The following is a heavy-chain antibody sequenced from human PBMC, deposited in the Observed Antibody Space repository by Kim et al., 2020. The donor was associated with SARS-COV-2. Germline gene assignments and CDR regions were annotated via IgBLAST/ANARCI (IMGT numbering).Heavy chain of an antibody. V-gene: IGHV3-23*01. J-gene: IGHJ6*02. CDR1: GFTFSSYA. Sequence: GGSLRLSCAASGFTFSSYAMSWVRQAPGKALEWVSAISGSGGSTYYADSVKGRFTISRDNSKNTLYLQMNSLRAEDTAVYYCAKPNGAPRLYYYYYGMDVWGQGTTVTVSS. CDR2: ISGSGGST. CDR3: AKPNGAPRLYYYYYGMDV. D-gene: IGHD1-1*01.